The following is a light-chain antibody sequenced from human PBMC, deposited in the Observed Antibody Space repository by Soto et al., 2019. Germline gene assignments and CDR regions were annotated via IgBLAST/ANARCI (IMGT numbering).Light chain of an antibody. CDR3: QQYGSSGT. V-gene: IGKV1-5*01. J-gene: IGKJ1*01. Sequence: DIQMTQSPSTLSASVGDRVTITCRASQNVNRWLAWYQQKPGKAPKLLIYAASTLQSGVPSRFSGSGSGTDFTLTISRLEPEDFAVYYCQQYGSSGTFGQGTKVDIK. CDR2: AAS. CDR1: QNVNRW.